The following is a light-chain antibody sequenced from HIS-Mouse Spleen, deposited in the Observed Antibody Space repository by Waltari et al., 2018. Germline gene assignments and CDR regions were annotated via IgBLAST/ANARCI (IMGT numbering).Light chain of an antibody. J-gene: IGLJ3*02. V-gene: IGLV1-44*01. CDR3: AAWDDSLNGWV. CDR2: SNN. Sequence: QSVLTQPPSASGTPGQRVTISCSGSSSNIGSNTVNWYQQLPGTAPKLLLYSNNQRPSGVPGRFSGSKSGTSASLAISGLQSEDEADYYCAAWDDSLNGWVFGGGTKLTVL. CDR1: SSNIGSNT.